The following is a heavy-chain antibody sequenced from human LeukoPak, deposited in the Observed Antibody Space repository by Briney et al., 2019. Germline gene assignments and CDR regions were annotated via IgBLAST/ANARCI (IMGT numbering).Heavy chain of an antibody. CDR1: GNSFTNNW. CDR3: AKRRNDVYDTSARDPDY. J-gene: IGHJ4*02. CDR2: INPDNSDT. V-gene: IGHV5-51*01. Sequence: ESLKISCKGSGNSFTNNWIAWVRQMPGKGLEWIGIINPDNSDTQYSPPFQGQVTISVDKSITTAYLQWSSLKASDTAKYYCAKRRNDVYDTSARDPDYWGQGTLVTVSS. D-gene: IGHD3-3*01.